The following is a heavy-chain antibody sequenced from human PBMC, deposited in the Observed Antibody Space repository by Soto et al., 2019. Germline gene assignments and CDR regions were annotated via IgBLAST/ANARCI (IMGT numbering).Heavy chain of an antibody. Sequence: SLRLSCPASGFTVGDYAMSWVRQAPGKGLEWVGFIRSKAYGGTTEYAASVKGRFTISRDDSKSIAYLQMNSLKTEDTAVYYCTYSGSYSAAGGYWGQGTLVTVSS. J-gene: IGHJ4*02. V-gene: IGHV3-49*04. D-gene: IGHD1-26*01. CDR3: TYSGSYSAAGGY. CDR2: IRSKAYGGTT. CDR1: GFTVGDYA.